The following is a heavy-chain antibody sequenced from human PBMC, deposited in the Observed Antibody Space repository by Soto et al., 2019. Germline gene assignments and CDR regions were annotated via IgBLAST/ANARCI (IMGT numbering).Heavy chain of an antibody. V-gene: IGHV3-33*01. CDR3: ARESPGCSGGSCYRYFQH. CDR2: IWYDGSNK. D-gene: IGHD2-15*01. Sequence: GGSLILSYAASGFTFSGYGMHWVRQAPGKGLEWVAVIWYDGSNKYYADSVKGRFTISRDNSKNTLYLQMNSLRAEDTAVYYCARESPGCSGGSCYRYFQHWGQGTLVTVSS. J-gene: IGHJ1*01. CDR1: GFTFSGYG.